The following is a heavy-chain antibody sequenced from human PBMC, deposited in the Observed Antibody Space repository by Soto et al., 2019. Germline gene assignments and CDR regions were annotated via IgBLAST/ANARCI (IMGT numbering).Heavy chain of an antibody. V-gene: IGHV1-69*01. J-gene: IGHJ4*02. CDR3: ANERVGEMGTGGYFDY. Sequence: QVQLVQSGAEVKRPGSSVKVSCKISGGTFSNGAFSWVRQAPGQGLEWMGGIIPLFGTPSYAQKFQGRVTVTADESSSTVYMGLGSLASEDTAIYYCANERVGEMGTGGYFDYWGQGTLVSVSS. CDR1: GGTFSNGA. D-gene: IGHD3-10*01. CDR2: IIPLFGTP.